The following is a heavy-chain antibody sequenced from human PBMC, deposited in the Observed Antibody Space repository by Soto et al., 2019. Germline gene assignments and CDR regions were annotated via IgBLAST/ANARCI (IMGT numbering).Heavy chain of an antibody. CDR1: GGSISSYY. V-gene: IGHV4-4*07. J-gene: IGHJ5*02. CDR3: ARGQRFSDWFDP. CDR2: VYSSGGT. D-gene: IGHD3-3*01. Sequence: SETLALTCTVSGGSISSYYWTWIRQPAGKGLEWIGRVYSSGGTHCNPSLKSLVTISLDTSKNQFSLRLLSVTEADTAVYYCARGQRFSDWFDPWGQGTLVTVTS.